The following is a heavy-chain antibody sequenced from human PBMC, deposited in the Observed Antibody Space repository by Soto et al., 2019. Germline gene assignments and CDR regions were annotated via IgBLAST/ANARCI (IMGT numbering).Heavy chain of an antibody. Sequence: XGTLSLTCTVSGGSISSSSYYWGWIRQPPGKGLEWIGSIYYSGSTYYNPSLKSRVTISVDTSKNQFSLKLSSVTAADTAVYYCARSGYSSGWILDYYYYYGMDVWGQGTTVTVSS. J-gene: IGHJ6*02. CDR2: IYYSGST. CDR1: GGSISSSSYY. D-gene: IGHD6-19*01. CDR3: ARSGYSSGWILDYYYYYGMDV. V-gene: IGHV4-39*01.